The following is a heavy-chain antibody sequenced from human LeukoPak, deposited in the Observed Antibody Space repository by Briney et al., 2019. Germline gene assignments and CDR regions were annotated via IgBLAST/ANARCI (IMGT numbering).Heavy chain of an antibody. J-gene: IGHJ6*03. CDR1: GYSFTSYW. CDR3: ARHGHCTNGVCYSNYYYHMDV. D-gene: IGHD2-8*01. V-gene: IGHV5-51*01. Sequence: GESLKISCKGSGYSFTSYWIGWVRQMPGKGLEWMGIIYPGDSDTRYSPSFQGQITISVDKSISTAYLQWSSLKASDTAVYYCARHGHCTNGVCYSNYYYHMDVWGKGTTVTVSS. CDR2: IYPGDSDT.